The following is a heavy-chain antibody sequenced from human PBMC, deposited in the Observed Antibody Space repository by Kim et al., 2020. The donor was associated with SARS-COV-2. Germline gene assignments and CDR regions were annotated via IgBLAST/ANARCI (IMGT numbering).Heavy chain of an antibody. V-gene: IGHV4-39*01. CDR3: ARIAVKYYFDY. J-gene: IGHJ4*02. D-gene: IGHD6-19*01. CDR1: GGSISSSSYY. Sequence: SETLSLTCTVSGGSISSSSYYWGWIRQPPGKGLEWIGSIYYSGSTYYNPSLKSRVTISVDTSKNQFSLKLSSVTAADTAVYYCARIAVKYYFDYWGQGTLVTVSS. CDR2: IYYSGST.